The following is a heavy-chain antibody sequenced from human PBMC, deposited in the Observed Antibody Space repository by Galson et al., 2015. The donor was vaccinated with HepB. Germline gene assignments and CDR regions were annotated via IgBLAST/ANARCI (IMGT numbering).Heavy chain of an antibody. J-gene: IGHJ4*02. CDR1: GYTFTGSY. Sequence: SVKVSCKASGYTFTGSYIQWVRQAPGQGLEWVGWINPNSGGTRSAQEFQGRVTLARDTSISAAYMELTRLTADDTAVYYCARGRGELPLPTDSWGQGTLVTVSS. V-gene: IGHV1-2*02. CDR2: INPNSGGT. CDR3: ARGRGELPLPTDS. D-gene: IGHD1-26*01.